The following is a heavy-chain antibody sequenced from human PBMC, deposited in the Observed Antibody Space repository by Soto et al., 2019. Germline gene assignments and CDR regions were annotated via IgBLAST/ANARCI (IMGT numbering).Heavy chain of an antibody. V-gene: IGHV3-21*04. D-gene: IGHD6-19*01. CDR1: RFSFPSYR. Sequence: GVSLRRYRAASRFSFPSYRLNWVRQSPGKGLEWVSSISSSSSYIYYADSVKGRFTISRDNAKNSLYLQMNSLRAEDTAVYYCAKRAPGSGWSVFDYWGQGTLVTVSS. CDR2: ISSSSSYI. CDR3: AKRAPGSGWSVFDY. J-gene: IGHJ4*02.